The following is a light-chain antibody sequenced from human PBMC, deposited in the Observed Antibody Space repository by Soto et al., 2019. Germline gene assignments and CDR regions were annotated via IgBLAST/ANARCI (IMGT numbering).Light chain of an antibody. Sequence: EKVMTQSPATLSVSPGERATLSCRASQSVSSTLAWYQQKPGQAPRLLIYDASTRANGIPARFSGSGSGTEFTLTISNLQSEDFAVYYCLQYNNWPPYTFGQGTKVDIK. CDR3: LQYNNWPPYT. CDR1: QSVSST. CDR2: DAS. J-gene: IGKJ2*01. V-gene: IGKV3-15*01.